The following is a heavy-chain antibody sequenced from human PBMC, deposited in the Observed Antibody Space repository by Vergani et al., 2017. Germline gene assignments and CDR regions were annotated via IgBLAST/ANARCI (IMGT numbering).Heavy chain of an antibody. CDR1: GFTFSSYG. CDR3: ARANFDY. V-gene: IGHV3-21*01. J-gene: IGHJ4*02. Sequence: VQLVESGGGVVQPGRSLRLSCAASGFTFSSYGMHWVRQAPGKGLEWVSSISSSSSYIYYADSVKGRFTISRDNAKNSLYLQMNSLRAEDTAVYYCARANFDYWGQGTLVTVSS. CDR2: ISSSSSYI.